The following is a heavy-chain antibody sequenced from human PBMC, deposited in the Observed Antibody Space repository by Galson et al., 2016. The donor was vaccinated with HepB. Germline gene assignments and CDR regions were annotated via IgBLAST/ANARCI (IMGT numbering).Heavy chain of an antibody. V-gene: IGHV3-48*01. CDR2: MSNSRTTI. Sequence: SLRLSCAVSGFSLSDYMMNWVRQAPGKGLEWISYMSNSRTTIHYADSVKGRFTISRDTGKNSVYLQMNSLRVEDTGIYYCARASDWDYWSGYPPWHNWFDAWGQGALVTVSS. CDR3: ARASDWDYWSGYPPWHNWFDA. J-gene: IGHJ5*02. D-gene: IGHD3-3*01. CDR1: GFSLSDYM.